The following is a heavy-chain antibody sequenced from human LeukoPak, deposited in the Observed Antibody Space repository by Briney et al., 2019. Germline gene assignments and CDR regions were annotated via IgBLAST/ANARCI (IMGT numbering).Heavy chain of an antibody. Sequence: SETLSLTCTVSGASITSSNYYWGWIRQPPGEGLEWIGTFHYSGSHYYNPSLSSRATIPVDTSQNQFSLKLTSVTAADTAVYYCARRENYSIDFWGQGTLVTVSS. CDR1: GASITSSNYY. CDR3: ARRENYSIDF. CDR2: FHYSGSH. J-gene: IGHJ4*02. V-gene: IGHV4-39*01. D-gene: IGHD3-10*01.